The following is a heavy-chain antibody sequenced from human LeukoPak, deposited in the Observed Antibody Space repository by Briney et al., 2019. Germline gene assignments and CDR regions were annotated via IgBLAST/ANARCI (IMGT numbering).Heavy chain of an antibody. V-gene: IGHV4-4*07. Sequence: SETLSLTCTVSGGSISSYYWNWIRQSAGKGLEWIRRIYTSGSTNYNPSLKSRVTMSIDTSENQFSLKLSSVTAADTAVYYCARGSQVPVYPNPYNWFDPWGQGTLVTVSS. D-gene: IGHD2-2*01. J-gene: IGHJ5*02. CDR2: IYTSGST. CDR1: GGSISSYY. CDR3: ARGSQVPVYPNPYNWFDP.